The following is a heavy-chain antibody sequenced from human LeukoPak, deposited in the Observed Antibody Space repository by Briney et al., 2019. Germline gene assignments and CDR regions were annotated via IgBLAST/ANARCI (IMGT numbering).Heavy chain of an antibody. CDR3: ARDPWGIAVAGYFDY. J-gene: IGHJ4*02. CDR1: GGSISSGSYY. Sequence: SQTLSLTCTVSGGSISSGSYYLSWIRQPAGKGLEWIGRIYTSGSTNYNPSLKSRVTISVDTSKNQFSLKLSSVTAADTAVYYCARDPWGIAVAGYFDYWGQGTLVTVSS. CDR2: IYTSGST. V-gene: IGHV4-61*02. D-gene: IGHD6-19*01.